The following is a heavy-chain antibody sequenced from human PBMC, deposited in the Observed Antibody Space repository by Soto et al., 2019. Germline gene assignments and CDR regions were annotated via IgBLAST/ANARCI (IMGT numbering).Heavy chain of an antibody. CDR1: GFTFSTYA. Sequence: GGSLRLSCAASGFTFSTYAMGWVRQAPGKGLEWVSSISGTLSTYYADSVKGQFTISRDNSKNTLYLQINSLRPDDTAVYFCTKGYSTGWSDGYYDYWGQGALVTVCS. CDR3: TKGYSTGWSDGYYDY. J-gene: IGHJ4*02. V-gene: IGHV3-23*01. D-gene: IGHD6-19*01. CDR2: ISGTLST.